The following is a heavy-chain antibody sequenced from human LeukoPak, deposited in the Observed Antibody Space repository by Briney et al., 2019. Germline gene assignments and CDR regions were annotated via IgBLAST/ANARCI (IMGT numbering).Heavy chain of an antibody. Sequence: PGGSLRLSCAASGFTFSNSAMTWVRQAPGKGLEWVSGISGSGDRTYYADSVKGRFTISRDNSKNTLYLQMNSLRAEDTAVYYCASGLPWELPDNWGQGTLVTVSS. V-gene: IGHV3-23*01. J-gene: IGHJ4*02. CDR3: ASGLPWELPDN. D-gene: IGHD1-26*01. CDR1: GFTFSNSA. CDR2: ISGSGDRT.